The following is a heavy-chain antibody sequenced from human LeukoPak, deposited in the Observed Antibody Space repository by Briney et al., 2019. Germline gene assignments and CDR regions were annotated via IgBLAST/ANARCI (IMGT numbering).Heavy chain of an antibody. CDR3: ARGRVSSSTWYSTYYYYFYMDV. Sequence: SETLSLTCTVSGGSISSYYWSWIRQPPGKGLEWIGYIHYSGSTNYNPSLKSRVTISVDTSKNQFSLRLRSVTAADTAVYFCARGRVSSSTWYSTYYYYFYMDVWGKGTTVTVSS. CDR1: GGSISSYY. V-gene: IGHV4-59*01. J-gene: IGHJ6*03. D-gene: IGHD1-1*01. CDR2: IHYSGST.